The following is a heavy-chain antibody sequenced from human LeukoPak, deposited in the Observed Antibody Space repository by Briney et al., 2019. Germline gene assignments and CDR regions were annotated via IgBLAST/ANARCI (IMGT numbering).Heavy chain of an antibody. V-gene: IGHV3-30-3*01. CDR2: ISYDGSDT. Sequence: GGSLRLSCDAPGFTFSSYAMHWVRQAPGQGLEWVTIISYDGSDTYYTDSVKGRFTISRDNSKNTLYLQMNSLRAEDTAVYYCASARVVEVLATPTALDYWGQGTLVTVSS. CDR1: GFTFSSYA. CDR3: ASARVVEVLATPTALDY. D-gene: IGHD2-15*01. J-gene: IGHJ4*02.